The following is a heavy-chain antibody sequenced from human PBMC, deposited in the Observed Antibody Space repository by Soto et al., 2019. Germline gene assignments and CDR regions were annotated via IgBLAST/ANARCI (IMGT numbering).Heavy chain of an antibody. CDR1: GFTFSIYS. CDR2: ISSSSSYI. J-gene: IGHJ4*02. V-gene: IGHV3-21*01. CDR3: ARDLYYDSSGYYYW. Sequence: VGSLRLSCAASGFTFSIYSMNWVRHAPGKGLEWVSSISSSSSYIYYADSVKGRFTISRDNAKNSLYLQMNSLRAEDTAVYYCARDLYYDSSGYYYWRGQGTLVTVSS. D-gene: IGHD3-22*01.